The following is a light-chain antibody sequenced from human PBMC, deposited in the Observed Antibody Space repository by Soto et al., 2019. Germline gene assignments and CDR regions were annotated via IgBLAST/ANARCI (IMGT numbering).Light chain of an antibody. J-gene: IGKJ3*01. Sequence: EIVLTQSPGTLSLSPGERATLSCRASQSVGGSYLAWYQQKPGQAPRLLIYGEYSRATGIPDRFSGSGSGRDFPLTIRRLQPEDFVVFYCQQYVSSPPFTFGPGTKVHIK. CDR1: QSVGGSY. CDR3: QQYVSSPPFT. V-gene: IGKV3-20*01. CDR2: GEY.